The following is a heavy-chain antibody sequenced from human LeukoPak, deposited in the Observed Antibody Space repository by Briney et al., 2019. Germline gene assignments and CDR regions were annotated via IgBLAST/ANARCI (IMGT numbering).Heavy chain of an antibody. CDR2: IKPDGGEK. V-gene: IGHV3-7*03. Sequence: GGSLILSCIASGFTFSTYWMTWVRQAPGQGLEWVANIKPDGGEKYFVASVKGRFTISRDNAKNSLYLQMNSLRADDTAMYYCVRGSSGTVVREVAWAWFDPWGQGTLVTVSS. J-gene: IGHJ5*02. CDR1: GFTFSTYW. CDR3: VRGSSGTVVREVAWAWFDP. D-gene: IGHD3-10*01.